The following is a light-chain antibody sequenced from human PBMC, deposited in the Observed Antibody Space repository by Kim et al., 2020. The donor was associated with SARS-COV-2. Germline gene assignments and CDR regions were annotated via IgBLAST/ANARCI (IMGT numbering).Light chain of an antibody. V-gene: IGKV1-39*01. CDR2: ASS. CDR1: QSITFF. Sequence: DIQMTQSPSSLSASVGDRVTITCRASQSITFFLNWYQQKPGKAPKLLIYASSSLQSGVPSRFSGSGSGTDFTLTISSLHPEDFATYYCQQSSNTPITFGQGTRLEIK. J-gene: IGKJ5*01. CDR3: QQSSNTPIT.